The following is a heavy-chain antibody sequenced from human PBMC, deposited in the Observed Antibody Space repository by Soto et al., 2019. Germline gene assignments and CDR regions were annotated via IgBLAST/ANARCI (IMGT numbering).Heavy chain of an antibody. CDR1: GGSISSGGYY. CDR2: IYYSGST. V-gene: IGHV4-31*03. CDR3: AGAIPGYGDYARSWWFDP. D-gene: IGHD4-17*01. Sequence: SETLSLTCTVSGGSISSGGYYWSWIRQHPGKGLEWIGYIYYSGSTYYNPSLKSRVAISVDTSKNQFSLKLSSVTAADTAVYYCAGAIPGYGDYARSWWFDPWGQGTLVTVSS. J-gene: IGHJ5*02.